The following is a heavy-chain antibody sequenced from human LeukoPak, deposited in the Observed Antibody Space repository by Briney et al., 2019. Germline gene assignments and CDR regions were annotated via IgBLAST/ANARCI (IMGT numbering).Heavy chain of an antibody. CDR2: INPNKGDT. D-gene: IGHD6-19*01. J-gene: IGHJ4*02. V-gene: IGHV1-2*06. CDR3: VRDLGAVAGTHY. CDR1: GGTFSSYA. Sequence: ASVTVSCKASGGTFSSYAISWVRQAPGQGLEWMGRINPNKGDTNYAQEFQGRVTLTRETSISTAYMELTRVRSDDTAVYYCVRDLGAVAGTHYWGQGTLVTVSS.